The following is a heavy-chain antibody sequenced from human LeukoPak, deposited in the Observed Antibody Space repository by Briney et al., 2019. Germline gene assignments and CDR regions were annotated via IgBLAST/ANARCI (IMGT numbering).Heavy chain of an antibody. CDR3: ATDIGGAPFDY. CDR1: GFSFRTYG. D-gene: IGHD3-16*01. V-gene: IGHV3-33*01. Sequence: GGPLRLSCAASGFSFRTYGMHWVRQAPGKGLEWVAVIWSDGSTKKYPDSVKGRFTISRDNSKNTLYLQMNSLRAEDTAVYYCATDIGGAPFDYWGQGTLVTVSS. CDR2: IWSDGSTK. J-gene: IGHJ4*02.